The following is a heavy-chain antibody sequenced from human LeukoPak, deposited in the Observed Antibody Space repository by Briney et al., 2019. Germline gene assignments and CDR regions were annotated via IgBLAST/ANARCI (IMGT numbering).Heavy chain of an antibody. D-gene: IGHD2-8*01. V-gene: IGHV3-48*03. CDR3: ATTYCTDGVCP. CDR1: GFTFSTYE. CDR2: ISSGGAII. J-gene: IGHJ5*02. Sequence: GGSLRLSCAASGFTFSTYEMNWVRQAPGEGLEWVSYISSGGAIIYYADSVKGRFTISRDNAKNSLYLQMNSLRAEDTAVYYCATTYCTDGVCPWGQGTLVTVSS.